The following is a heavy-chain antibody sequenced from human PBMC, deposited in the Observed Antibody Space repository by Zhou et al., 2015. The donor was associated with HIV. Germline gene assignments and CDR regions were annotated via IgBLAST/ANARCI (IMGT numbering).Heavy chain of an antibody. J-gene: IGHJ5*02. CDR2: ILSIFRTA. V-gene: IGHV1-69*06. D-gene: IGHD3-9*01. CDR3: AREASPNRDILTGEGGANWFDP. Sequence: QVQLVQSGAEVKKPGSSVKVSCKASGDTFSSHGVSWVRQAPGQGLEWMGGILSIFRTANYAQRFQGRVTITADKSTSTAYMELSSLRSEDTAVYYCAREASPNRDILTGEGGANWFDPWGQGTLVTVSS. CDR1: GDTFSSHG.